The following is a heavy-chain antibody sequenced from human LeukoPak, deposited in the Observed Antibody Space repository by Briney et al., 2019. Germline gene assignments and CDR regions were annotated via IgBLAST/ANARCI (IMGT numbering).Heavy chain of an antibody. CDR3: ARGGYYYGSGSSYNWFDP. CDR1: GGSISSYY. V-gene: IGHV4-4*07. CDR2: IYTSGST. Sequence: NPSQTLSLTCTVSGGSISSYYWSWIRQPAGKGLEWIGRIYTSGSTNYNPSLKSRVTMSVDTSKNQFSLKLSSVTAADTAVYYCARGGYYYGSGSSYNWFDPWGQGTLVTVSS. D-gene: IGHD3-10*01. J-gene: IGHJ5*02.